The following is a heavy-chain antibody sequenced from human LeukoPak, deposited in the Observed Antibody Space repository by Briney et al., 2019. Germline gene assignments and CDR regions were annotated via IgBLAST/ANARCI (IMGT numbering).Heavy chain of an antibody. D-gene: IGHD6-19*01. Sequence: PGGSLRLSCAASGFTFSSYAMSWVRQAPGKGLEWVSAISGSGGSTYYADSVKGRFTISKDNSKNTLYLQMNSLRAEDTAVYYSAKLPGSSGWHGFYYFDYWGQGTLVTVSS. J-gene: IGHJ4*02. V-gene: IGHV3-23*01. CDR2: ISGSGGST. CDR1: GFTFSSYA. CDR3: AKLPGSSGWHGFYYFDY.